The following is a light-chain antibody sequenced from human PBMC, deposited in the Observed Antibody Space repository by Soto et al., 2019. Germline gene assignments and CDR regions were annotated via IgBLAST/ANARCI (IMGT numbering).Light chain of an antibody. V-gene: IGLV2-14*01. CDR2: DVS. J-gene: IGLJ2*01. CDR1: SSDVGGYNY. CDR3: SSYTSSSVV. Sequence: ALTQPASVSGSPGQSITISCTGTSSDVGGYNYVSWYQQHPGKAPKLMIYDVSNRPSGVSNRFSGSKSGNTASLTISGLQAEDEADYYCSSYTSSSVVFGGGTKVPS.